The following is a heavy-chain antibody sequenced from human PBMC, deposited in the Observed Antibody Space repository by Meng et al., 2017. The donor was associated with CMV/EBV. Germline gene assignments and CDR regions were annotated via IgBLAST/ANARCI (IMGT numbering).Heavy chain of an antibody. Sequence: ASVKVSCKASGYTFTGYYMHWMRQAPGQGLEWMGWINPNSGGTNYAQKFQGRVTMTRDTSISTAYMELSRLRSDDTAVYYCARDFSSYDFWSGYQSYYYGMDVWGQGTTVTVSS. CDR3: ARDFSSYDFWSGYQSYYYGMDV. CDR2: INPNSGGT. CDR1: GYTFTGYY. J-gene: IGHJ6*02. D-gene: IGHD3-3*01. V-gene: IGHV1-2*02.